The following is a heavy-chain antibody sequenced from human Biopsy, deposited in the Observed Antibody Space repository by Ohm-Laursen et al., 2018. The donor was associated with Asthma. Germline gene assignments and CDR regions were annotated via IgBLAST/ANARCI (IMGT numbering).Heavy chain of an antibody. CDR1: GFTFSTYG. D-gene: IGHD5-24*01. CDR2: ISYDGFNK. V-gene: IGHV3-30*18. CDR3: AKESRRDGYNRRNYYFDY. J-gene: IGHJ4*02. Sequence: SLRLSCAAFGFTFSTYGMHWVRQAPGKGLEWVAVISYDGFNKDYGDSVKGRFTISRDNSKNTLYLQMNSLRAEDTAVYYCAKESRRDGYNRRNYYFDYWGQGTLVTVSS.